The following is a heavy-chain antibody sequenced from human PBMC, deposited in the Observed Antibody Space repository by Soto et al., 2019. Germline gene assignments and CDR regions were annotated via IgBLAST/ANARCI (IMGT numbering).Heavy chain of an antibody. CDR3: ARAGCGSSSTSCPNYYYYYYMDV. J-gene: IGHJ6*03. D-gene: IGHD2-2*01. CDR2: IWYDGSNK. V-gene: IGHV3-33*01. Sequence: GGSLRLSCAASGFTFSSYGMHWVRQAPGKGLEWVAVIWYDGSNKYYADSVKGRFTISRDNSKNTLYLQMNSLRAEDTAVYYCARAGCGSSSTSCPNYYYYYYMDVWGKGTTVTVSS. CDR1: GFTFSSYG.